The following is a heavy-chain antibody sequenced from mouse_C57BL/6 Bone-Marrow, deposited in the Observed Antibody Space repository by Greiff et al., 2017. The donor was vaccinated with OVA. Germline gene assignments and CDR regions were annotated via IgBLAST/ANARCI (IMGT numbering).Heavy chain of an antibody. CDR2: INPGSGGT. Sequence: VQLQQSGAELVRPGTSVKVSCKASGYAFTNYLIEWVKQRPGQGLEWIGVINPGSGGTNYNEKFKGKATLTADKSSSTASMQLSSLTSEDSAVYFCARSYYGSIGDWGQGTTLTVSS. D-gene: IGHD1-1*01. J-gene: IGHJ2*01. CDR1: GYAFTNYL. V-gene: IGHV1-54*01. CDR3: ARSYYGSIGD.